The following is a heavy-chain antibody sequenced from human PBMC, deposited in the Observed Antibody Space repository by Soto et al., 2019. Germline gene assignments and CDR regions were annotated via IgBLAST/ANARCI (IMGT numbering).Heavy chain of an antibody. CDR2: INHSGST. D-gene: IGHD6-6*01. J-gene: IGHJ4*02. V-gene: IGHV4-34*01. CDR1: GGSFSGYY. CDR3: ASLSTLSSFNLDY. Sequence: QVQLQQWGAGLLKPSETLSLTCAVYGGSFSGYYWSWIRQPPGKGLEWIGEINHSGSTNYNPSLKSRVTISVDTSKNQFSLKLSSVTAADTAVYYCASLSTLSSFNLDYWGQVTLVTVSS.